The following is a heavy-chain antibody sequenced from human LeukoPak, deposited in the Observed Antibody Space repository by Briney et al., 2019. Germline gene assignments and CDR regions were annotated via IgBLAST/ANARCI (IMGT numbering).Heavy chain of an antibody. D-gene: IGHD2-15*01. J-gene: IGHJ4*02. Sequence: SETLSLTCTVSGGSIGSSSYYWGWIRQPPGKGLEWIGTIYYSGSTYYNPSLKSRVTISVDTSKNQFSLKLNSVTAADTAVYYCARQKGYCSGGSCFPPDFWGQGTLVTVAS. CDR3: ARQKGYCSGGSCFPPDF. CDR1: GGSIGSSSYY. CDR2: IYYSGST. V-gene: IGHV4-39*01.